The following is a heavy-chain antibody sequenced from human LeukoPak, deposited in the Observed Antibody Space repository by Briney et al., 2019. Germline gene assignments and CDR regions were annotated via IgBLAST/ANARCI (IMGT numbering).Heavy chain of an antibody. CDR1: GGSISSGGYS. CDR2: IYYSGST. V-gene: IGHV4-30-4*07. CDR3: ATQILLCHYY. Sequence: SQTLSLTCAVSGGSISSGGYSWSWIRQPPGKGLEWIGYIYYSGSTNYNPSLKSRVTISVDTSKNQFSLKLNSVTAADTAVYYCATQILLCHYYWGQGTLVTVSS. J-gene: IGHJ4*02. D-gene: IGHD2/OR15-2a*01.